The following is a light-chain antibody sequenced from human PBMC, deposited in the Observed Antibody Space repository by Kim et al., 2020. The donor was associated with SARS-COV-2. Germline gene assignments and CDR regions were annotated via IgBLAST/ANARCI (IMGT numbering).Light chain of an antibody. CDR1: KLGDKY. CDR3: KAWDSSTEV. Sequence: SYELTQPPSVSVSPGQTASITCSGDKLGDKYACWYQQKPGQSPVLVIYQDSKRPSGIPARFSGSNSGNTATLTISGTQAMDAADYYCKAWDSSTEVFGTG. J-gene: IGLJ1*01. V-gene: IGLV3-1*01. CDR2: QDS.